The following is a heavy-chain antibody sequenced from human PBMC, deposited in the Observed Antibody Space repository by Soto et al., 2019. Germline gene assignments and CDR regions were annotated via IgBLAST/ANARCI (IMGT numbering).Heavy chain of an antibody. CDR2: IKRKTDGGTA. CDR1: DFSSSNSW. J-gene: IGHJ4*01. V-gene: IGHV3-15*07. Sequence: AAGDFSSSNSWINHFNKAPGKGLEWVGRIKRKTDGGTADFAAPVKGRFAISRDDSKNMVYLQMNSLKTEDTGIYYCNTDSYSTIIVVRLDYWGHGTLVTVPS. CDR3: NTDSYSTIIVVRLDY. D-gene: IGHD3-22*01.